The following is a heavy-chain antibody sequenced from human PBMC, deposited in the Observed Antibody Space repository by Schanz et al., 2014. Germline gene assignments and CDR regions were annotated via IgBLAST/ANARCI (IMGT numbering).Heavy chain of an antibody. CDR2: IIPILGIA. Sequence: QVQLVQSGAEVKKPGSSMKVSCKASGGTFNSYTINWVRQAPGQGLEWMGRIIPILGIATYAQKFQGRLTITADKSTSTAYMELSSLRSEDTAMYYCARDYYDSSGYYYCDYWGQGTLVNVSS. D-gene: IGHD3-22*01. CDR1: GGTFNSYT. CDR3: ARDYYDSSGYYYCDY. V-gene: IGHV1-69*08. J-gene: IGHJ4*02.